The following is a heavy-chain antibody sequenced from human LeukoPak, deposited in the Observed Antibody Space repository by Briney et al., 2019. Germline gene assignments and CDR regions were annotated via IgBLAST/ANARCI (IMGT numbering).Heavy chain of an antibody. J-gene: IGHJ4*02. D-gene: IGHD3-10*01. CDR2: ISGSGANT. CDR3: AKGGPYNHGSGSYEGFDY. Sequence: PGGSLRLSCAASGFTFTSYAMGWVRLAPGKGLEWVSGISGSGANTYYADSVKGRFTISRDNFKKTLHLQMNSLRAEDTAIYYCAKGGPYNHGSGSYEGFDYWGQGTLVTVSS. CDR1: GFTFTSYA. V-gene: IGHV3-23*01.